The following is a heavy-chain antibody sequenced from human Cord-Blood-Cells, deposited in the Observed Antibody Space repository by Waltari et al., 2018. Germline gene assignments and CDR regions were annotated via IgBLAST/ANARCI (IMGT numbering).Heavy chain of an antibody. Sequence: QVQLVQSGAEVKKPGSSVKVSCKASGGTFSSYAISWVRQAPGQGLEWMGGIIPIFGTANYAQKFQGRVTITADKATSTAYMELSSLRSEDTAVYYCAYYDFWSGHYYYYMDVWGKGTTVTVSS. D-gene: IGHD3-3*01. J-gene: IGHJ6*03. V-gene: IGHV1-69*06. CDR2: IIPIFGTA. CDR1: GGTFSSYA. CDR3: AYYDFWSGHYYYYMDV.